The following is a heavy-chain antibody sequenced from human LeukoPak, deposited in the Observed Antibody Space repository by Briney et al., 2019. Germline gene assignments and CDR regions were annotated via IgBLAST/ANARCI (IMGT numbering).Heavy chain of an antibody. D-gene: IGHD3-16*02. J-gene: IGHJ3*02. CDR2: TIPIVGTA. CDR3: ARGNDYVWGSYRFSPFHI. CDR1: GGTFSSYA. Sequence: AVKVSCKASGGTFSSYAISGVRQAPGRGLEWMGGTIPIVGTANYAKKFQGRDTITTDESTSTAYMELSSLRSEDTAVYYCARGNDYVWGSYRFSPFHIWGQGTMVTVSS. V-gene: IGHV1-69*05.